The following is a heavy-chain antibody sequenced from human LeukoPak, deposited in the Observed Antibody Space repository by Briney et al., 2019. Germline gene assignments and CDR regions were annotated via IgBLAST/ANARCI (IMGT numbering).Heavy chain of an antibody. CDR3: ARDYCSSTSCLFDY. J-gene: IGHJ4*02. CDR1: GYTFTGYH. Sequence: ASVKVSCKASGYTFTGYHMHWVRQAPGQGLEWMGRINPNSGDTNYAQKFQGRVTMTRDTSISTAYMDLSRLRSGDTAVYYCARDYCSSTSCLFDYWGQGTLVTVSS. V-gene: IGHV1-2*06. D-gene: IGHD2-2*01. CDR2: INPNSGDT.